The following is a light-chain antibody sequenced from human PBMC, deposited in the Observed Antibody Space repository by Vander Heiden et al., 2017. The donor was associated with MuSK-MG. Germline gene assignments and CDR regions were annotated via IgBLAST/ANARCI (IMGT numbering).Light chain of an antibody. CDR2: AAS. CDR3: QHRDRPPFT. CDR1: QDINNY. Sequence: DIQVTQSPSSLSASIGDRVTINCRASQDINNYLKWYQQRPGQAPKFLIYAASTWQSGVPSRCSGGRSGTDFTLTISRRQPEDFATYYGQHRDRPPFTLGQGTKMEN. V-gene: IGKV1-39*01. J-gene: IGKJ2*01.